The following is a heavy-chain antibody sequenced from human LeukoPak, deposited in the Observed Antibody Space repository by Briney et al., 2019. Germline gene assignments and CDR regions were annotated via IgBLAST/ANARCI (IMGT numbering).Heavy chain of an antibody. J-gene: IGHJ4*02. V-gene: IGHV3-30*04. CDR1: GFTFSSYA. D-gene: IGHD6-13*01. Sequence: GRSLRLSCAASGFTFSSYAMHWVRQAPGKGLEGVAVISYDGSNKYYADSVKGRFTISRDNSKNTLYLQMNSLRAEDTAVYYCARDTVSSSWYYFDYWGQGTLVTVSS. CDR3: ARDTVSSSWYYFDY. CDR2: ISYDGSNK.